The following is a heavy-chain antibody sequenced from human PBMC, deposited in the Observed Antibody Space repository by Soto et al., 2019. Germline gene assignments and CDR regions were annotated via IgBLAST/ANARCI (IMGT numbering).Heavy chain of an antibody. CDR3: AKAWAGDYLSGNWFDP. D-gene: IGHD4-17*01. CDR1: GFTFSSYA. V-gene: IGHV3-23*01. CDR2: IGGSGGST. J-gene: IGHJ5*02. Sequence: GGSLRLSCAASGFTFSSYAMNWVRQAPGKGLEWVSAIGGSGGSTYYADSVKGRFTISRDNSKNTLYLQMNSLRAEDTAVYYCAKAWAGDYLSGNWFDPWGQGTLVTVSS.